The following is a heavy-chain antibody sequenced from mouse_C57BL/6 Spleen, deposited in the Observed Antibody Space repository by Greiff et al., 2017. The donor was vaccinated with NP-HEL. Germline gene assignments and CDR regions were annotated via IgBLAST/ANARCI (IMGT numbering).Heavy chain of an antibody. Sequence: QVQLQQSGPELVKPGASVKISCKASGYAFSSSWMNWVKQRPGKGLEWIGRIYPGDGDTNYNGKFKGKATLTADKSSSTAYMQLSSLTSEDSAVYFCAPMVTTPSFDYWGQGTTLTVSS. D-gene: IGHD2-2*01. V-gene: IGHV1-82*01. CDR2: IYPGDGDT. J-gene: IGHJ2*01. CDR1: GYAFSSSW. CDR3: APMVTTPSFDY.